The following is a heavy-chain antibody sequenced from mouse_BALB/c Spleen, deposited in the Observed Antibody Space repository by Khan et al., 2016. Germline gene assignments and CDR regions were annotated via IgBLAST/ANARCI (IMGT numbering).Heavy chain of an antibody. CDR1: GYAFSSYW. D-gene: IGHD2-3*01. V-gene: IGHV1-80*01. Sequence: QVQLQQSGAELVRPGSSVKISCKASGYAFSSYWMNWVKQRPGQGLEWIGQIYPGGGDTNYNGKFKGKATLTADKSSSTAYMQLSSLTAEDSAVYFCARCIYDGYYDYWGQGTTLTVSS. CDR3: ARCIYDGYYDY. CDR2: IYPGGGDT. J-gene: IGHJ2*01.